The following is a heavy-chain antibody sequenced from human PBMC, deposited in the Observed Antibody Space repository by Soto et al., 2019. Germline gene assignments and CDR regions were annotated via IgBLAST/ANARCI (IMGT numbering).Heavy chain of an antibody. J-gene: IGHJ6*03. CDR2: IYYSGST. Sequence: SETLSLTCTVSGGSISSYYWSWIRQPPGKGLEWIGYIYYSGSTNYNPSLKSRVTISVDTSKNQFSLKLSSVTAADTAVYYCARHPYYYYYMDVWGKGTTVTVSS. CDR1: GGSISSYY. V-gene: IGHV4-59*08. CDR3: ARHPYYYYYMDV.